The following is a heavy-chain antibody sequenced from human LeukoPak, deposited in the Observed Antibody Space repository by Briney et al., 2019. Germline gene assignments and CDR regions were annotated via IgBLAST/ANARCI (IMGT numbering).Heavy chain of an antibody. CDR2: ISYDGSNK. Sequence: GGSLRLSCAASGFTFSSYGMHWVRQAPGKGLEWVAVISYDGSNKYYADSVKGRFTISRDNSKNTLYLQMNSLRAQDTAVYYCGTAGYSGYDVDPYFDYWGQGTLVTVSS. J-gene: IGHJ4*02. V-gene: IGHV3-30*03. CDR1: GFTFSSYG. CDR3: GTAGYSGYDVDPYFDY. D-gene: IGHD5-12*01.